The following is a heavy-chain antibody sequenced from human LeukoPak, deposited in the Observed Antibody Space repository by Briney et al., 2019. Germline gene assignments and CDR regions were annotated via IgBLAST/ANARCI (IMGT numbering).Heavy chain of an antibody. V-gene: IGHV1-18*01. CDR1: GYTFTSYG. Sequence: ASVKVSCKASGYTFTSYGISWVRQAPGQGLEWMGCISAYNGNTNYAQKRQGRVTMTTDTSTSTAYTELRSLRSDDTAVYYCARVPRTTLKSFDPWGQGTLVTVSS. CDR2: ISAYNGNT. J-gene: IGHJ5*02. CDR3: ARVPRTTLKSFDP. D-gene: IGHD4-11*01.